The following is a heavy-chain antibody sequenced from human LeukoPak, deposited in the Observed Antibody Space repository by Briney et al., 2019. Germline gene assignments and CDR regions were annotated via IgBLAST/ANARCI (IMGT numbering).Heavy chain of an antibody. CDR1: GFTFSSYA. J-gene: IGHJ6*03. CDR2: ISYDGSNK. Sequence: PGGSLRLSCAASGFTFSSYAMHWVRQAPGKGLEWVAVISYDGSNKYYADSVKGRFTISRDNPKNTLYLQMNSLRAEDTAVYYCARHPKPYYDFWSGSFWDYYYYMAVCGKGTTVTVSS. V-gene: IGHV3-30-3*01. D-gene: IGHD3-3*01. CDR3: ARHPKPYYDFWSGSFWDYYYYMAV.